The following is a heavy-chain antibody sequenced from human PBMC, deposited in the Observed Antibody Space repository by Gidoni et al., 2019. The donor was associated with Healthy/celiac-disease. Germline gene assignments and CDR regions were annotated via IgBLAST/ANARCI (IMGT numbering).Heavy chain of an antibody. V-gene: IGHV3-43*02. CDR3: ASYSSSWQRVDY. D-gene: IGHD6-13*01. Sequence: EVQLVESGGGVVQPGGSLRLSCAASGFTFDDYAMHWVRQAPGKGLELFALISGDGGSTYYADSVKGRFTISRDNSKNSLYLQMNSLRTEDTALYYCASYSSSWQRVDYWGQGTLVTVSS. CDR1: GFTFDDYA. CDR2: ISGDGGST. J-gene: IGHJ4*02.